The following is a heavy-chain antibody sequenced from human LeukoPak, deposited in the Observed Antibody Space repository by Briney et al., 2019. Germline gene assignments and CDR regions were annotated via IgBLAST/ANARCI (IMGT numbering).Heavy chain of an antibody. J-gene: IGHJ3*02. CDR1: GFTFSSYA. Sequence: GGSLRLSCAASGFTFSSYAMHWVRQAPGKGLEWVAVISYDGSNKYYADSVKGRFTISRDNSKNTLYLQMNSLRAEDTAVYYCAGDWLYSDAFDIWGQGTMVTVSS. D-gene: IGHD2-21*02. CDR2: ISYDGSNK. V-gene: IGHV3-30-3*01. CDR3: AGDWLYSDAFDI.